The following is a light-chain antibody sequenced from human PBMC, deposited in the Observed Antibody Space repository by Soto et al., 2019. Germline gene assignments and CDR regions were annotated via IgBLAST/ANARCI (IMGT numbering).Light chain of an antibody. V-gene: IGKV1-27*01. CDR2: AAS. Sequence: DIQMTQSPSSLSAYVGDMVTIHCRASQGIRHYVAWYQQKPGKVTKLLIYAASTLQSGVPSRFSGSGSGTDVTLTISSLQPEDVATYYCQKYNSAPWTFGQGTKVDI. J-gene: IGKJ1*01. CDR1: QGIRHY. CDR3: QKYNSAPWT.